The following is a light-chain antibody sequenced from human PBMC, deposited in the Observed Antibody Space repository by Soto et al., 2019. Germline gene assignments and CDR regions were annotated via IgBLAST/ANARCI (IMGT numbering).Light chain of an antibody. CDR2: SNN. CDR3: AAWDDSLKGV. J-gene: IGLJ2*01. CDR1: SSNIGSNT. V-gene: IGLV1-44*01. Sequence: QSVLTQPPSASGTPGQRVPISCSGSSSNIGSNTVNWYQQLPGTAPKLLIYSNNQRPSGVPDRFSGSKSGTSASLAISGRQSEDEADYYCAAWDDSLKGVFGGGTKLTVL.